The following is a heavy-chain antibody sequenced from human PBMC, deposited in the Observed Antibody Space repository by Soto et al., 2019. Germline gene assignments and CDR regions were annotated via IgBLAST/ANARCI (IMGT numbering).Heavy chain of an antibody. Sequence: EVQLVESGGGLVKPGGSLRLSCTGSGFPFSAYNINWVRQVPGKGQVWVSSITVGSSHIYQPNSMKGRSTISRDDAKNSVYLQIDSLRDEDTALYYCSRSPEVGVRGAYWGQGTLVTVSS. CDR1: GFPFSAYN. D-gene: IGHD3-16*01. CDR2: ITVGSSHI. CDR3: SRSPEVGVRGAY. V-gene: IGHV3-21*01. J-gene: IGHJ4*02.